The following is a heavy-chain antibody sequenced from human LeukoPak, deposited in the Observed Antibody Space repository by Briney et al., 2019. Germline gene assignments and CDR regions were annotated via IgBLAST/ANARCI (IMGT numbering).Heavy chain of an antibody. J-gene: IGHJ4*02. CDR3: AKEFAMRSSAAVPDY. CDR1: GFTFSSYA. Sequence: GGSLRLSCAASGFTFSSYAMHWVRQAPGKGLEWVAVISFDGSNKYYVDSVKGRFTISRDNSKNTLYLEMNSVRPEDTAVYYCAKEFAMRSSAAVPDYWGQGTLVTVSS. D-gene: IGHD2-2*01. CDR2: ISFDGSNK. V-gene: IGHV3-30*18.